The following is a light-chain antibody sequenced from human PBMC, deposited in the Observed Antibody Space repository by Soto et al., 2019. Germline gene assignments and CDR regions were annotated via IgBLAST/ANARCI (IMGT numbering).Light chain of an antibody. Sequence: QSVLTQPPSASGTPGQRVTISCSGSSSNIGTNPVNWYQQVPGMAPKLLIYRNDQRPSGVPDRFSGSKSGTSASLAISGLQSEDEADYYCASWDDSLNGHVVFGGGTKLTVL. V-gene: IGLV1-44*01. CDR2: RND. CDR3: ASWDDSLNGHVV. CDR1: SSNIGTNP. J-gene: IGLJ2*01.